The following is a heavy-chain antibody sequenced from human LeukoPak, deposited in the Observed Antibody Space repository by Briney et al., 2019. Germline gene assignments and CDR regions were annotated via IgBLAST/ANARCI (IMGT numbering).Heavy chain of an antibody. D-gene: IGHD6-19*01. CDR3: ARHTGRGEYSSGWYGTKRYYFDY. V-gene: IGHV4-34*01. Sequence: PSETLSLTCAVYGGSFSGYYWSWIRQPPGKGLEWIGEINHSGSTNYNPSLKSRVTISVDTSKNQFSLKLSSVTAVDTAVYYCARHTGRGEYSSGWYGTKRYYFDYWGQGTLVTVSS. CDR1: GGSFSGYY. J-gene: IGHJ4*02. CDR2: INHSGST.